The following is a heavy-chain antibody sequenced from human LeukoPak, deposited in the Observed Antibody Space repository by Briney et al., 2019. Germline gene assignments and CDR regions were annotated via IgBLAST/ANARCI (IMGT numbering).Heavy chain of an antibody. CDR3: ARGAWIQGPHDY. J-gene: IGHJ4*02. D-gene: IGHD5-18*01. Sequence: ASMKVSCKASGYTFTGYYMRWVRQAPGQGLEWMGWINPNSGGTNYAQKFQGRVTMTRDTSISTAYMELSRLGSDDTAVYYCARGAWIQGPHDYWGQGTLVTVSS. CDR1: GYTFTGYY. V-gene: IGHV1-2*02. CDR2: INPNSGGT.